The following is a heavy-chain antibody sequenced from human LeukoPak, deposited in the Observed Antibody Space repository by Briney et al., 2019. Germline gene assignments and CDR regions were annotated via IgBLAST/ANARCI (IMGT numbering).Heavy chain of an antibody. Sequence: SVKVSCKASGGTFSSYAISWVRQAPGQGLEWMGRIIPILGIANYAQKFQGRVTITADKSTSIAYMELSSLRSEDTAVYYCARDAGSITIFGVVTRPNDAFDIWGQGTMVTVSS. D-gene: IGHD3-3*01. CDR2: IIPILGIA. J-gene: IGHJ3*02. V-gene: IGHV1-69*04. CDR3: ARDAGSITIFGVVTRPNDAFDI. CDR1: GGTFSSYA.